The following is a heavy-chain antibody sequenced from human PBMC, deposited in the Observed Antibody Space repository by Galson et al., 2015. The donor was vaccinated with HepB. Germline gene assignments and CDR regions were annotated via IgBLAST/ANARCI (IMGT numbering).Heavy chain of an antibody. V-gene: IGHV4-59*01. CDR1: GGSITGYY. D-gene: IGHD2-2*01. CDR3: ARSGQYGYATRDAFDL. J-gene: IGHJ3*01. CDR2: ISSSGNT. Sequence: LSLTCIVSGGSITGYYWNWIRQAPGKGLEWMGYISSSGNTHYNPSLKSRVGISIDRSKNQFSLKVTSVTAADTAIYYCARSGQYGYATRDAFDLWGQGTVVSVSS.